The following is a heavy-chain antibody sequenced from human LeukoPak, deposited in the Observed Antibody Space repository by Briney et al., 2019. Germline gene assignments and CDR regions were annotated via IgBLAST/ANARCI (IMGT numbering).Heavy chain of an antibody. CDR1: GGSFSGYY. CDR2: INHSGST. V-gene: IGHV4-34*01. CDR3: ASGQDTAMVIGPCFDY. D-gene: IGHD5-18*01. Sequence: PSETLSLTCAVYGGSFSGYYWSWIRQPPGKGLEWIGEINHSGSTNYNPSLKSRVTISVDTSKNQLSLKLSSVTAADTAVYYCASGQDTAMVIGPCFDYWGQGTLVTVSS. J-gene: IGHJ4*02.